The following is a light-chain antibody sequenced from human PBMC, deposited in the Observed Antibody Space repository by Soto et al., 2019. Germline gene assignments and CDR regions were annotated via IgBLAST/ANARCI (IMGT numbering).Light chain of an antibody. CDR2: DAS. CDR1: QSISSW. Sequence: DIQMTQSPSTLSASVGDRVTITCRASQSISSWLAWYQQKPGKAPNLLIYDASSLESGVPSRFSGSGSGTEFTLTISSLQPDDFATYYCQHYNSYSALTFGGGTKVEIK. V-gene: IGKV1-5*01. J-gene: IGKJ4*01. CDR3: QHYNSYSALT.